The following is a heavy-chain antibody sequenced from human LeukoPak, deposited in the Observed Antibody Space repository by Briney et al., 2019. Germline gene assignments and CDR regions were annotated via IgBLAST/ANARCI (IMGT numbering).Heavy chain of an antibody. Sequence: PSETLSLTCTVSGGSMRSYYWSWIRQPPGKGLEWIGYIYYSGTTKYNPSLKSRVTISVDTSKNQFSLKLNSLTAADTAVYYCARGHTESTDDYGNWFHPWGQGTLVTVSS. V-gene: IGHV4-59*01. D-gene: IGHD5-12*01. CDR3: ARGHTESTDDYGNWFHP. CDR2: IYYSGTT. CDR1: GGSMRSYY. J-gene: IGHJ5*02.